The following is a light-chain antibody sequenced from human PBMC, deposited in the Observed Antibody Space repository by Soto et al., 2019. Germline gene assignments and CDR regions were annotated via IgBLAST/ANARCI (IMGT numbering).Light chain of an antibody. Sequence: QSVLTQPASMSGSPGQSITISCTGTSSDVGGYNYVSWYQQHPGKAPKLMIYEVSDRPSGVSNRFSGSKSGNTASLTISGLQAEDEAAYYCSSYTRGSTWVFGGGTKLTVL. CDR1: SSDVGGYNY. CDR3: SSYTRGSTWV. J-gene: IGLJ3*02. V-gene: IGLV2-14*01. CDR2: EVS.